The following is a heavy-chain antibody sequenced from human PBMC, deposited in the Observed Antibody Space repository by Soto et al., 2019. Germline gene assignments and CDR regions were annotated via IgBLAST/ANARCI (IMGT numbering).Heavy chain of an antibody. J-gene: IGHJ6*02. D-gene: IGHD6-13*01. CDR1: GFTFSRYW. CDR2: IKQDGSEE. CDR3: ARIAATGRGWDV. Sequence: EVQLVESGGGLVQPGGSLRLSCVDSGFTFSRYWMSWVRQAPVKGLEWVGNIKQDGSEENYVDSLKGRFTISRDNATNSMYLQMNSRRAEDTAVYYCARIAATGRGWDVWGQGTTVVVSS. V-gene: IGHV3-7*01.